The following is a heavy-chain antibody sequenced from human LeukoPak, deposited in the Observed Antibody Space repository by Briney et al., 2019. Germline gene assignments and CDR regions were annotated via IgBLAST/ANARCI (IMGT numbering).Heavy chain of an antibody. Sequence: SETLSLTCTVSGGSISSYYWSWIRQPPGKGLEWIGYIYYSGSANYNPSLKSRVTLSVDTSKNQFSLKLSSVTAADTAVYYCARTTEGGYSNGYFYYYYMDVWGKGTTVTISS. CDR2: IYYSGSA. V-gene: IGHV4-59*01. CDR1: GGSISSYY. J-gene: IGHJ6*03. D-gene: IGHD4-11*01. CDR3: ARTTEGGYSNGYFYYYYMDV.